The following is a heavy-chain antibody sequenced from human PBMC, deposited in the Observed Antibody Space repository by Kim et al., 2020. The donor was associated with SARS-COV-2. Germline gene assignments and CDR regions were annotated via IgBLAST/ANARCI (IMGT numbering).Heavy chain of an antibody. J-gene: IGHJ3*02. V-gene: IGHV3-23*01. D-gene: IGHD2-15*01. CDR3: AKQRAARTLNDAFDI. Sequence: GGSLRLSCVASGFTISTYDMTWVRQAPGKGLEWVSSISSTGGATYYADSVKGRFTISRDNSKNTLYLQMNSLRAEDTALYYCAKQRAARTLNDAFDIWG. CDR1: GFTISTYD. CDR2: ISSTGGAT.